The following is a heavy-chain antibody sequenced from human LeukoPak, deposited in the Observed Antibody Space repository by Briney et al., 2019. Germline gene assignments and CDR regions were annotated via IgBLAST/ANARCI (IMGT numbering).Heavy chain of an antibody. CDR1: GYTGTSYG. D-gene: IGHD3-22*01. CDR2: VSAYNGNT. Sequence: ASVKVSCKAAGYTGTSYGISWVRQAPGQGLEWMGWVSAYNGNTNYAQKLQGRVTMTTDTYTSTAYMELRSLRSDHTAVHLCTTEDDDSGYYYISRGEGTLVTVSS. CDR3: TTEDDDSGYYYIS. V-gene: IGHV1-18*01. J-gene: IGHJ4*02.